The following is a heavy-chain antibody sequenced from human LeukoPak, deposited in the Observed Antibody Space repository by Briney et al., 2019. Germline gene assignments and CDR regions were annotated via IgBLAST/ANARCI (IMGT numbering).Heavy chain of an antibody. CDR1: GFTFSSYW. CDR2: IRQDGSQK. CDR3: AKDPYGDYNRGGTPYDY. Sequence: PGGSLRLSCAASGFTFSSYWMSWVRQAPGKGLEWVATIRQDGSQKYYVDSVKGRFTISRDNAKNSLYLQMNSLRAEDTALYYCAKDPYGDYNRGGTPYDYWGQGTLVTVSS. J-gene: IGHJ4*02. V-gene: IGHV3-7*03. D-gene: IGHD4-17*01.